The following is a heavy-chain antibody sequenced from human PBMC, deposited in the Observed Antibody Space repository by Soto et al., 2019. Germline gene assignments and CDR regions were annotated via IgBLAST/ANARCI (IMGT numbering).Heavy chain of an antibody. J-gene: IGHJ1*01. V-gene: IGHV3-30-3*01. CDR3: ARPGGYGDSQGFQH. CDR2: ISYDGSNK. CDR1: GFTFSSYA. D-gene: IGHD4-17*01. Sequence: QVQLVESGGGVVQPGRSLRPSCAASGFTFSSYAMHWVRQAPGKGLEWVAVISYDGSNKYYADSVKGRFTISRDNSKNTLYLQMNSLRAEDTAVYYCARPGGYGDSQGFQHWGQGTLVTVSS.